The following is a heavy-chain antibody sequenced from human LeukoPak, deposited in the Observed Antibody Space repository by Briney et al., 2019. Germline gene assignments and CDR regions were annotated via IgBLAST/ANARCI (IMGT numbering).Heavy chain of an antibody. CDR3: AKDVTMVRGVITYNWFDP. V-gene: IGHV3-53*01. Sequence: GGSLRLSCAASGFTVSSNYMSWVRQAPGKGLEWVSVIYSGGSTYYADSVKGRFTISRDNSKNTLYLQMNSLRAEDTAVYYCAKDVTMVRGVITYNWFDPWGQGTLVTVSS. D-gene: IGHD3-10*01. CDR1: GFTVSSNY. CDR2: IYSGGST. J-gene: IGHJ5*02.